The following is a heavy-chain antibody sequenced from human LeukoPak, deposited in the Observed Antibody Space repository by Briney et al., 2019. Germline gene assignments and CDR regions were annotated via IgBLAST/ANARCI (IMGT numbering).Heavy chain of an antibody. Sequence: SETLSLTCTVSGGSISSSSYYWGWIRQPPGKGLEWIGSIYYSGSTYYNPSLKSRVTISVDTSKNQFSLKLSSVTAADTAVYYCARHVPRIAAAGRYFDYWGQGTLVTVSS. V-gene: IGHV4-39*01. CDR3: ARHVPRIAAAGRYFDY. D-gene: IGHD6-13*01. CDR2: IYYSGST. CDR1: GGSISSSSYY. J-gene: IGHJ4*02.